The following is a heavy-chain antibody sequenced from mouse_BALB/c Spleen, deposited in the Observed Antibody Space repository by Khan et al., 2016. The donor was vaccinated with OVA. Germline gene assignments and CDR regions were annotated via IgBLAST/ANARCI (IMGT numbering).Heavy chain of an antibody. J-gene: IGHJ4*01. D-gene: IGHD2-14*01. CDR1: GFSLTSYG. CDR2: IWSGGST. Sequence: VQLQQSGPGLVQPSQSLSITCTVSGFSLTSYGVHWVRQSPGKGLEWLGVIWSGGSTDYNAAFISRLSISTDNSKSQVFLKMNSLQGNEKAIYYCARIFIGTTDYAMDYWGQGTSVTVSS. CDR3: ARIFIGTTDYAMDY. V-gene: IGHV2-2*02.